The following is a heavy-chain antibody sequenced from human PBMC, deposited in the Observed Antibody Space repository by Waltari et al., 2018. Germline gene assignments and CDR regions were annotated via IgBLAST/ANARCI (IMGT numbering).Heavy chain of an antibody. Sequence: QLQLQESGPGLVKPSETLSLTCTVSGGYISSSSYYWGWIRQPPGKGLEWIGSIYYSGSTYYNPSLKSRVTISVDTSKNQFSLKLSSVTAADTAVYYCARVGRWELLYWGQGTLVTVSS. CDR2: IYYSGST. V-gene: IGHV4-39*07. D-gene: IGHD1-26*01. CDR1: GGYISSSSYY. CDR3: ARVGRWELLY. J-gene: IGHJ4*02.